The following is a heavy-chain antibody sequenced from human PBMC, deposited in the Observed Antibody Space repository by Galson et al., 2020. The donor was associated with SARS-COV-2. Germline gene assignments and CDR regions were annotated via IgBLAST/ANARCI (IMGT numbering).Heavy chain of an antibody. CDR1: GFTFDDYG. J-gene: IGHJ6*02. V-gene: IGHV3-20*04. CDR2: INWNGGST. CDR3: ARERITICGVAPRYYGMDV. Sequence: GGSLRLSCAASGFTFDDYGMSWVRQAPGKGLEWVSGINWNGGSTGYADSVKGRFTISRDNAKNSLYLQMNSLRAEDTALYYCARERITICGVAPRYYGMDVWGQGTTVTVSS. D-gene: IGHD3-3*01.